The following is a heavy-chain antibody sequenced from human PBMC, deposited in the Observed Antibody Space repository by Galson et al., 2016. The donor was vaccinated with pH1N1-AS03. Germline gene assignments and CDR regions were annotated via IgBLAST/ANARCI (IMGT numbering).Heavy chain of an antibody. CDR1: GYSFNSYW. Sequence: QSGAEVKKPGESLKISCKGSGYSFNSYWIGWVRQMSGKDLEWMGMIFPGDSDTRYSPSFQGQVTISADSRTAYLQWSSLKASDTAMYYCVRQFDVLTGFFDYWGQGALATVSS. D-gene: IGHD3-9*01. V-gene: IGHV5-51*01. CDR3: VRQFDVLTGFFDY. CDR2: IFPGDSDT. J-gene: IGHJ4*02.